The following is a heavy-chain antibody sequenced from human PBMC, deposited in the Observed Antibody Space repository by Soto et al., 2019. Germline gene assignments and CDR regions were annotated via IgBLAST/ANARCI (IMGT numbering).Heavy chain of an antibody. D-gene: IGHD6-13*01. CDR3: ARGSAASPLYFDY. J-gene: IGHJ4*02. Sequence: ASVKVSCKASGYTFTGYYMHWVRQAPGQGLEWVGWINPNSGGTNYAQKFQGRVTMTRDTSISTAYMELSRLRSDDTAVYYCARGSAASPLYFDYWGQGTLVTVSS. CDR1: GYTFTGYY. V-gene: IGHV1-2*02. CDR2: INPNSGGT.